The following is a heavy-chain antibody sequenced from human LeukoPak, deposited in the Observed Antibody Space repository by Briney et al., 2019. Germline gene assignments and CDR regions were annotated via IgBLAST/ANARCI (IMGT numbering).Heavy chain of an antibody. J-gene: IGHJ3*02. CDR3: ARSYSWSAYAFDI. D-gene: IGHD1-26*01. Sequence: SETLSLTCTVSGGSISSYYWSWIRQPPGKGLEWIGYIYYSGSTNYNPSLKSRVTISVDTSKNQFSLKLSSVTAADTAVYYCARSYSWSAYAFDIWGQGTMVTVSS. CDR2: IYYSGST. CDR1: GGSISSYY. V-gene: IGHV4-59*01.